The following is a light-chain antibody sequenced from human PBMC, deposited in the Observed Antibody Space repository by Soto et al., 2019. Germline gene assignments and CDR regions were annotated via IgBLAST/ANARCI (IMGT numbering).Light chain of an antibody. Sequence: DIVMTQSPATLSVSLGERATLSCRASQSVSSKLAWYQQKPGQAPKLLIYGASTRATGIPARFSGSESGTEFTLTISSLQSEDFAVYYCQQYNNWPLTFGGGTKVEIK. CDR2: GAS. CDR1: QSVSSK. V-gene: IGKV3D-15*01. CDR3: QQYNNWPLT. J-gene: IGKJ4*01.